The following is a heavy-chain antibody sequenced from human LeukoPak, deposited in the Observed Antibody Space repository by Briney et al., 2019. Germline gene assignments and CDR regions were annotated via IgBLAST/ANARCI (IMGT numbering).Heavy chain of an antibody. CDR3: ARHLNYDSSGYYLNWFDP. D-gene: IGHD3-22*01. Sequence: SETLSLTCTVSGGSISSSSYYWGWIRQPPGKGLEWIGSIYYSGSTYYNPSLKSRVTISVDTSKNQFSLKLSSVTAADTAVYYCARHLNYDSSGYYLNWFDPWGQGTLVTVSS. V-gene: IGHV4-39*01. CDR1: GGSISSSSYY. CDR2: IYYSGST. J-gene: IGHJ5*02.